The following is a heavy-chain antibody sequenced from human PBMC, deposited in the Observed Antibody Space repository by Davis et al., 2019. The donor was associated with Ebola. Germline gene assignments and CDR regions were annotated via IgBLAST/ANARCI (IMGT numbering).Heavy chain of an antibody. J-gene: IGHJ4*02. V-gene: IGHV1-2*06. CDR3: AGLGGGGATDFDS. CDR1: GYSFTNYF. D-gene: IGHD1-26*01. Sequence: ASVTVSCQTSGYSFTNYFLHWVRQAPAQGLEWMGRINPDTGGAYFAQKFQDRVTMTRDTSISTAYMELSGLRSDDTAVYYCAGLGGGGATDFDSWGQGTLVTVSS. CDR2: INPDTGGA.